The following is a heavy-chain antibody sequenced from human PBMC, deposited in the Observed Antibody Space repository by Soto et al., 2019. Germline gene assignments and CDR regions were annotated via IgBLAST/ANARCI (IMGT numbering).Heavy chain of an antibody. CDR3: ARDRDGYYYEPSNWYFAL. CDR1: GGSFSGYY. Sequence: PSETLSLTCAVYGGSFSGYYWTWIRQPPGTGLEWIGEINHSGSTNYNPSLKSRVTISVDKSKNQFSLKLSSVTAADTAVYYCARDRDGYYYEPSNWYFALWGRGTPVTVSS. D-gene: IGHD3-22*01. V-gene: IGHV4-34*01. J-gene: IGHJ2*01. CDR2: INHSGST.